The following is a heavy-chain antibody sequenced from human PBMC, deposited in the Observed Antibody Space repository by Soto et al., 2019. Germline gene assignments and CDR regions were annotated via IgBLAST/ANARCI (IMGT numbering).Heavy chain of an antibody. Sequence: ASVKVSCKVSGYTLTELSMHWVRQAPGKGLEWMGGFDPEDGETIYAQKFQGRVTMTEDTSTDTAYMELSSLRSEETAVYYCATLVCSSTSCDGMNWFDPWGQGTLVTVSS. D-gene: IGHD2-2*01. V-gene: IGHV1-24*01. CDR2: FDPEDGET. CDR1: GYTLTELS. CDR3: ATLVCSSTSCDGMNWFDP. J-gene: IGHJ5*02.